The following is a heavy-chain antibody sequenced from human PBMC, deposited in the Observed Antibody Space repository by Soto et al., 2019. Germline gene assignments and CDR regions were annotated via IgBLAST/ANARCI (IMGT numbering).Heavy chain of an antibody. Sequence: ASVKVSCKVSGYTLTELSMHWVRQAPGKGLEWMGGVDPEDGETIYAQQFQGRVTMTEDTSTDPAYMELSRLRSEDTAVYYCATSQNWIVVFASWGQGTLVTVSS. CDR1: GYTLTELS. CDR2: VDPEDGET. J-gene: IGHJ5*02. D-gene: IGHD3-22*01. CDR3: ATSQNWIVVFAS. V-gene: IGHV1-24*01.